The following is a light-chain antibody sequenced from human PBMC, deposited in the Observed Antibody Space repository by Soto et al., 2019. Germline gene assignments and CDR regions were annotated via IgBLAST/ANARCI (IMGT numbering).Light chain of an antibody. V-gene: IGKV3-20*01. CDR2: RIS. J-gene: IGKJ1*01. Sequence: EIVLTQAPGTLSFSPGERATLSCRASQSVGRNYLAWYQQKPGQAPRLLIHRISTRATGIPDRFSGSGSATDFTLTISRLEPEDSAVYYCQQYDKVPQTFGQGTNVDIK. CDR1: QSVGRNY. CDR3: QQYDKVPQT.